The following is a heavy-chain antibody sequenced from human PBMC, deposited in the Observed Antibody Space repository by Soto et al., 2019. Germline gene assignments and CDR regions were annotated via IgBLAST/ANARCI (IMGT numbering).Heavy chain of an antibody. CDR1: GFTFSSYD. CDR3: ARVSGIAAAGPFDY. Sequence: GGSLRLSCAASGFTFSSYDMHWVRQATGKGLEWVSAIGTAGDTYYPGSVKGRFTISRENAKNSLYLQMNSLRAEDTAVYYCARVSGIAAAGPFDYWGQGTLVTVSS. J-gene: IGHJ4*02. V-gene: IGHV3-13*01. CDR2: IGTAGDT. D-gene: IGHD6-13*01.